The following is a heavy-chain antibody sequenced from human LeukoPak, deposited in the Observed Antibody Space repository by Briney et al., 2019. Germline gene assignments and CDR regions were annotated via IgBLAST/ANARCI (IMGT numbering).Heavy chain of an antibody. CDR3: AREISMFVNAFDL. Sequence: TGGSLRLSCAASGFSFSNSGMHWVRQAPGKGREWVAVIWYDGSNEYYADAVKGRFTISRDNSKNTVHLQMNSLRVEDTSVYYCAREISMFVNAFDLWGQGTLVTVTS. J-gene: IGHJ3*01. CDR2: IWYDGSNE. V-gene: IGHV3-33*01. D-gene: IGHD3-10*02. CDR1: GFSFSNSG.